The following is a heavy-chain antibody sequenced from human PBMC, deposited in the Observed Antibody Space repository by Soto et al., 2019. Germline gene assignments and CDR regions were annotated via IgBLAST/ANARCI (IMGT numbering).Heavy chain of an antibody. D-gene: IGHD6-19*01. CDR3: ASASVAGRFDY. CDR1: GGSISSYY. CDR2: IYYSGST. J-gene: IGHJ4*02. V-gene: IGHV4-59*01. Sequence: PSETLSLTCTVSGGSISSYYWSWIRQPPGKGLEWIGYIYYSGSTNYNPSLKSRVTISVDTSKNQFSLNLSSVTAADTAVYYCASASVAGRFDYWGQGTLVTVSS.